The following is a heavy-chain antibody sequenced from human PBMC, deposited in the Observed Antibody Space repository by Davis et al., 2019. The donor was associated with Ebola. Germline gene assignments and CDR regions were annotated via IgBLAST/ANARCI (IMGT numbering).Heavy chain of an antibody. D-gene: IGHD3-10*01. CDR2: IYYSGST. V-gene: IGHV4-61*01. Sequence: PSETLSLTCTVSGGSVSSGSYYWSWIRQPPGKGLEWIGYIYYSGSTNYNPSLKSRDTISVDTSKNQFSLKLSSVTAADTAVYYCASRPSGDSLLYYYYGMDVWGQGTTVTVSS. CDR3: ASRPSGDSLLYYYYGMDV. J-gene: IGHJ6*02. CDR1: GGSVSSGSYY.